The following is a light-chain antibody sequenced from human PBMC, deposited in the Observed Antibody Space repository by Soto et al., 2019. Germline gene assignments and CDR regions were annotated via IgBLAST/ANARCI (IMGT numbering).Light chain of an antibody. J-gene: IGLJ1*01. CDR1: SSDVGGYNY. Sequence: QSALTQPRSVSGSPGQSVTISCTGTSSDVGGYNYVSWYQQHPGKAPKLMIYDVSKRPSGVPDRFSGSKSGNTASLTISGLPAEDEAAYYCCSYAGSYTYVFGAGTKLNVL. CDR3: CSYAGSYTYV. V-gene: IGLV2-11*01. CDR2: DVS.